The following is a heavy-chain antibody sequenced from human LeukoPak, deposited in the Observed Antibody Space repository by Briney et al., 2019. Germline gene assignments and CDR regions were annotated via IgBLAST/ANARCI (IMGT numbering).Heavy chain of an antibody. CDR3: ARDSRDSTPDDY. CDR2: ISGSGGST. V-gene: IGHV3-23*01. D-gene: IGHD3-22*01. J-gene: IGHJ4*02. Sequence: QPGGSLRLSCAASGFTFSSYAMSWVRQAPGKGLEWVSAISGSGGSTYYADSVKGRFTISRDNAKNSLYLQMNSLRAEDTAVYYCARDSRDSTPDDYWGQGTLVTVSS. CDR1: GFTFSSYA.